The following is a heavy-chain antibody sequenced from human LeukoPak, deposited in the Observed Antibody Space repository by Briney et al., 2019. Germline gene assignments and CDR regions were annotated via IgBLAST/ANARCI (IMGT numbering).Heavy chain of an antibody. Sequence: SETLSLTCTVSGGSISSSSYYWGWIRQPPGKGLEWIGSIYYSGSTYYNPSLKSRVTISVDTSKNQFSLKLSSVTAADTAIYYCASGYSNTWYFFDPWGQGTRVTVSS. J-gene: IGHJ5*02. CDR2: IYYSGST. CDR1: GGSISSSSYY. CDR3: ASGYSNTWYFFDP. D-gene: IGHD6-13*01. V-gene: IGHV4-39*07.